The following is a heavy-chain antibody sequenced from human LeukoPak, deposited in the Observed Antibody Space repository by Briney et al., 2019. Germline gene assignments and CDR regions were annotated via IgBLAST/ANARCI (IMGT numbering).Heavy chain of an antibody. V-gene: IGHV3-23*01. CDR1: GFTFSTYA. CDR3: ARGQTGAGRYYLDY. J-gene: IGHJ4*02. Sequence: GGSLRLSCTPSGFTFSTYAIIWVRQAPGKGLEWVSSISGNGGTTYYADSVKGRFIISRDNSKNTLHLQINSLRVEDTAKYYCARGQTGAGRYYLDYWGQGTLVTVSS. D-gene: IGHD3-10*01. CDR2: ISGNGGTT.